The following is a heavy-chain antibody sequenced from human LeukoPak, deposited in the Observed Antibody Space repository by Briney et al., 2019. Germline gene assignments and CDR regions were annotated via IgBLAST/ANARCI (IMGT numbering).Heavy chain of an antibody. D-gene: IGHD2-2*01. Sequence: QPGGSLRLSCAASGFTFSSYSMNWVRQAPGKGLEWVSYISSSSSTIYYADSVKGRFTISRDNAKNSLYLQMNSLRAEDTAVYYCARDGQWSSTSCYFDYWGQGTLVTVSS. CDR1: GFTFSSYS. CDR3: ARDGQWSSTSCYFDY. J-gene: IGHJ4*02. CDR2: ISSSSSTI. V-gene: IGHV3-48*01.